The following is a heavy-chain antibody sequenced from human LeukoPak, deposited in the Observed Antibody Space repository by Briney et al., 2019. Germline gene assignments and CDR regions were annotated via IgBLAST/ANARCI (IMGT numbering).Heavy chain of an antibody. CDR3: AKDALGPITGTRFDP. V-gene: IGHV3-23*01. D-gene: IGHD1-7*01. CDR2: ISGSGGST. J-gene: IGHJ5*02. Sequence: GGSLRLSCAASGFTFSSYAMSWARQAPGKGLEWVSAISGSGGSTYYADSVKGRFTISRDNSKNTLYLQMNSLRAEDTAVYYCAKDALGPITGTRFDPWGQGTLVTVSS. CDR1: GFTFSSYA.